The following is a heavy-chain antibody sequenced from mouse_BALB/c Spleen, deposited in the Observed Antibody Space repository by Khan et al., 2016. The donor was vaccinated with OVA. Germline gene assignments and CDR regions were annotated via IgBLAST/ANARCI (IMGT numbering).Heavy chain of an antibody. V-gene: IGHV3-2*02. CDR3: VRGRSY. J-gene: IGHJ3*01. Sequence: EVQLQESGPGLVKPSQSLSLTCTVTGYSITSDYAWNWIRQFPGNRLEWMGYINYSGSTSKKPSLKSRMSISRDISKNRIFLQLNSVTTEDTATYYCVRGRSYWGQGTLVTVSA. CDR1: GYSITSDYA. CDR2: INYSGST.